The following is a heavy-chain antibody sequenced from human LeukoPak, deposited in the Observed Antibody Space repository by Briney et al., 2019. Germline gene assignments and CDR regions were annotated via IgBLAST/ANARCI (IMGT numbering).Heavy chain of an antibody. CDR1: GFTFSSYW. J-gene: IGHJ4*02. CDR3: AKAFWFGELSGF. Sequence: GGSLRLSCAASGFTFSSYWMSWVRQAPGKGLEWVANIKQDGSEEYYVDSVKGRFTISRDNSKNTLYLQMNSLRAEDTAVYYRAKAFWFGELSGFWGQGTLVTVSS. D-gene: IGHD3-10*01. V-gene: IGHV3-7*03. CDR2: IKQDGSEE.